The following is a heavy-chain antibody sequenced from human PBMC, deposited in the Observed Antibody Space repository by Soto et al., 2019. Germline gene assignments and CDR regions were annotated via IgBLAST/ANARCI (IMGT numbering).Heavy chain of an antibody. Sequence: QVHLVQSGAEVKKPGASVKVSCKGSGYGFTTYGITWVRQAPGQGLEWMAWISPHNGNTNYAQKLKGRVTVTRDTSTSTAYMELRSLRSGDTAVYYSARGRYGDYWGQGALVTVPS. D-gene: IGHD1-1*01. CDR3: ARGRYGDY. V-gene: IGHV1-18*01. J-gene: IGHJ4*02. CDR1: GYGFTTYG. CDR2: ISPHNGNT.